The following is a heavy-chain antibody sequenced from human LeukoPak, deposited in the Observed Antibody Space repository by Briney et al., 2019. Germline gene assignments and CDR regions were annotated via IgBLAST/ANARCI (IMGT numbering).Heavy chain of an antibody. CDR1: GFAFSSFS. CDR2: ISSSSSYI. J-gene: IGHJ4*02. Sequence: GGCLRLSCAASGFAFSSFSMNWVRQAPGKGLEWVSSISSSSSYIYYADSVKGRFTISRDNAKNSLYLQMNSLRAEDTAVYYCARDGDIVATTYDYWGQGTLVTVSS. D-gene: IGHD5-12*01. CDR3: ARDGDIVATTYDY. V-gene: IGHV3-21*01.